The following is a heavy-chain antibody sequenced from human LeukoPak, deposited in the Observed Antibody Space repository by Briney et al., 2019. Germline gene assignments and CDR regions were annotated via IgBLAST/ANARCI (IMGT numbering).Heavy chain of an antibody. CDR1: GYTFTSYY. Sequence: ASVKVSCKTSGYTFTSYYMHWVRQAPGQGLEWMGWINPNSGGTNYAQKFQGRVTMTRDTSISTAYMELSRLRSDDTAVYYCARDTGGYDLAYWGQGTLVTVSS. CDR3: ARDTGGYDLAY. D-gene: IGHD5-12*01. CDR2: INPNSGGT. J-gene: IGHJ4*02. V-gene: IGHV1-2*02.